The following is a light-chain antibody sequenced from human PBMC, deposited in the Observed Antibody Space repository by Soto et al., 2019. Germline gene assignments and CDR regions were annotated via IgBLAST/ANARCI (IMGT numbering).Light chain of an antibody. J-gene: IGLJ2*01. V-gene: IGLV4-60*02. Sequence: QLVLTQSSSASASLGSSVKLTCTLSRGHSSNIIAWHQQQPGKAPRYLMNLEGSGNYNKGSGVPDRFSGSSSGADRYVTISNLQFEDEADYYCETWDSNTRVFGGGTKLTVL. CDR3: ETWDSNTRV. CDR2: LEGSGNY. CDR1: RGHSSNI.